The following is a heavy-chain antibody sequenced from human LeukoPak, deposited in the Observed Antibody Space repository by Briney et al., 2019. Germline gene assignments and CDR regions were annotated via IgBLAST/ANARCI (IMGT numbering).Heavy chain of an antibody. CDR3: AKGPLMSQYFQH. CDR2: PSHSGDDT. CDR1: GFTFISYA. Sequence: PGGSLRLSCATSGFTFISYAMNWVRQAPGKGLQWVARPSHSGDDTNYADSVKGLFTISRDTSKNTLYLQINSLGAEDTAVYYCAKGPLMSQYFQHWGQGTLVTVSS. V-gene: IGHV3-23*01. J-gene: IGHJ1*01.